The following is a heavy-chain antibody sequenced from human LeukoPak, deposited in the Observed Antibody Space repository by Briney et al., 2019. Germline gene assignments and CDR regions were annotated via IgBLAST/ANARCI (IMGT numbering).Heavy chain of an antibody. CDR3: ARDRYYSIPD. D-gene: IGHD2/OR15-2a*01. Sequence: GGSLRLSCAASGFTFSSYAMHWVRQAPGKGLEWLSYISSDTRTVYYLDSVRGRFTTSRDNAKNSLYLQLNSLRAEDTAVYYCARDRYYSIPDWGQGTLVTVSS. J-gene: IGHJ4*02. CDR1: GFTFSSYA. V-gene: IGHV3-48*04. CDR2: ISSDTRTV.